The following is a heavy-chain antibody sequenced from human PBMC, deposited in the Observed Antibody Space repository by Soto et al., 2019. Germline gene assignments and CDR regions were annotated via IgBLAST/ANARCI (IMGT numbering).Heavy chain of an antibody. CDR3: ARENAARIERWFDA. Sequence: QVQLQESGPRLVKPSQTLSLSCAVSGGSIISASYSWNWIRQSPGRGLEWIGHIYSSGSTYYNPALKSRVSISVHTSNNQFSLKLTSVTAAETGVYFCARENAARIERWFDAWGQGILVTVSS. J-gene: IGHJ5*02. V-gene: IGHV4-31*11. D-gene: IGHD6-6*01. CDR1: GGSIISASYS. CDR2: IYSSGST.